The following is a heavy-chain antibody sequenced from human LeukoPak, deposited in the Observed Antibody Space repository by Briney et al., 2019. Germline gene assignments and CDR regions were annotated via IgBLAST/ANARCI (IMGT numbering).Heavy chain of an antibody. V-gene: IGHV3-30*02. Sequence: PGGSLRLSCAASGFTFRSYAMHWVRQAPGKGLEWVAFIRYDGSNEFYAASVKGRLTISRDNSRNTLYLQMNSLRTEDTAVYYCAKDLVTMIRGVNLLLGFDCWGQGTLVTVSS. J-gene: IGHJ4*02. D-gene: IGHD3-10*01. CDR2: IRYDGSNE. CDR3: AKDLVTMIRGVNLLLGFDC. CDR1: GFTFRSYA.